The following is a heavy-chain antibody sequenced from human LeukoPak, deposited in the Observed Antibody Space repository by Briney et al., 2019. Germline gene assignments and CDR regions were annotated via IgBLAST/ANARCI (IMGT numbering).Heavy chain of an antibody. V-gene: IGHV4-4*02. CDR1: GGSISSSNW. J-gene: IGHJ6*03. CDR3: ARVPRSYYYYYYMDV. Sequence: PSETLSLTCTVSGGSISSSNWWSWVRQPPGKGLEWIGEIYHSGSTNYNPSLKSRVTVSVDTSKNQFSLKLSSVTAADTAVYYCARVPRSYYYYYYMDVWGKGTTVTVSS. CDR2: IYHSGST.